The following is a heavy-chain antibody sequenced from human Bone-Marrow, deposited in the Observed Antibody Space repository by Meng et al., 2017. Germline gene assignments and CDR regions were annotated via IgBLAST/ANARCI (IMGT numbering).Heavy chain of an antibody. CDR3: TRPRTTVTGVQWFDP. D-gene: IGHD4-17*01. CDR1: GFTFSNAW. Sequence: GGSLRLSCAASGFTFSNAWMTWVRQAPGKGLEWIGRMKSNVDGGTVDYAAAVKGRFFISRDDSENTFYLQMNSLKTEDTAVYYCTRPRTTVTGVQWFDPWGQGTLVTVSS. J-gene: IGHJ5*02. CDR2: MKSNVDGGTV. V-gene: IGHV3-15*01.